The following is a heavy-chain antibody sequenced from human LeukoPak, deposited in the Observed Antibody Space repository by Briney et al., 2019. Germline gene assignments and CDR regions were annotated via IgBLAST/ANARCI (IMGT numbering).Heavy chain of an antibody. D-gene: IGHD3-10*01. CDR3: ARVGYYGSGSFLFDY. V-gene: IGHV4-59*01. Sequence: SETLSLTCTDSGGFIRSYYWSWIRQPPAKGLEWIGYIYYSGSTNYNPSLKSRVTISVDASKNQFSLKLSSVTAADTAVYYCARVGYYGSGSFLFDYWGQGTLVTVSS. CDR2: IYYSGST. J-gene: IGHJ4*02. CDR1: GGFIRSYY.